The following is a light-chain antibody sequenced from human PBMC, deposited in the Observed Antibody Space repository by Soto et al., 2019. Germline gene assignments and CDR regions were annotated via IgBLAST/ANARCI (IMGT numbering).Light chain of an antibody. CDR2: DTS. CDR3: QHRDNWPPIT. CDR1: QNLGTLY. Sequence: EIVLTQSPGTLSLSPGERGTLSCRASQNLGTLYLAWYQQRPGQAPRLLIYDTSNRATGIPARFSGSGSGTDFTLTISSLEPEDFAVYYCQHRDNWPPITFGQGTRLEIK. J-gene: IGKJ5*01. V-gene: IGKV3-11*01.